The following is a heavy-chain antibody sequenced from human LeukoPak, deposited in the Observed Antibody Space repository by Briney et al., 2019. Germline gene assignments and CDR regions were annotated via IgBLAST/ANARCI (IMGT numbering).Heavy chain of an antibody. CDR1: GYSFTTYG. D-gene: IGHD3-22*01. CDR2: VSPYNGNT. J-gene: IGHJ3*01. Sequence: GASVKVSRKASGYSFTTYGITWVRQAPGQGLEWMGWVSPYNGNTNYAQHLQGRVTMTTDTSTTTAYMELRSLRSDDTAIYYCAREWGHYYDTWGPGTMVTVSS. V-gene: IGHV1-18*01. CDR3: AREWGHYYDT.